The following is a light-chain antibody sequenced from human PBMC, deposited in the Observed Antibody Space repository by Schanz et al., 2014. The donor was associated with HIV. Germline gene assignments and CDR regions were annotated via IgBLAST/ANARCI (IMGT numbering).Light chain of an antibody. Sequence: EIVLTQSPGSLSLSPGGRATLSCGASQRLSSSYLAWYQQNLDQPPRLVIYATSTRTAGIPDRFSGTGSGTDFTLTISRLEPEDFAVYFCQYFGNSGGTFGGGTKVEIK. V-gene: IGKV3-20*01. J-gene: IGKJ4*01. CDR1: QRLSSSY. CDR2: ATS. CDR3: QYFGNSGGT.